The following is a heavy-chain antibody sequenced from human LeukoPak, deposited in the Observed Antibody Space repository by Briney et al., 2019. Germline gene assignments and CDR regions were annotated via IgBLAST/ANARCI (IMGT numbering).Heavy chain of an antibody. V-gene: IGHV1-2*02. Sequence: ASVKVSCKASGYTFTGYYMHWVRQAPGQGLEWMGWINPNSGGTNYAQKFQGRVTMTRNTSISTAYMELSSLRSEDTAVYYCARYGDYFDYWGQGTLVTVSS. CDR3: ARYGDYFDY. CDR2: INPNSGGT. CDR1: GYTFTGYY. D-gene: IGHD4-17*01. J-gene: IGHJ4*02.